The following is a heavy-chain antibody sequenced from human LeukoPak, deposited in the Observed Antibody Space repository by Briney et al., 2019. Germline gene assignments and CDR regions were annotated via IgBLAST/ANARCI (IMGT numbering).Heavy chain of an antibody. Sequence: SVKVSCKASGGTFSSYAISWVRQAPGQGLEWMGGIIPIFGTANYAQKLQGRVTITADESTSTAYMELSSLRSEDTAVYYCARDRPIVVVPAAKGPYYYYYGMDVWGQGTTVTVSS. J-gene: IGHJ6*02. CDR2: IIPIFGTA. V-gene: IGHV1-69*01. CDR3: ARDRPIVVVPAAKGPYYYYYGMDV. CDR1: GGTFSSYA. D-gene: IGHD2-2*01.